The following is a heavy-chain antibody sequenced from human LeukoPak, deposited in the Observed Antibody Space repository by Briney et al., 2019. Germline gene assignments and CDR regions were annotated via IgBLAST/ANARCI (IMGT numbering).Heavy chain of an antibody. J-gene: IGHJ4*02. CDR1: ASTFTDYY. D-gene: IGHD6-13*01. Sequence: ASVKVSCTASASTFTDYYMHRGRQAPGQGLEWMGWTNPNNGGTNYAQKFQDRVTMTRDTTINTAYMELSRLRSDDTAVYYCARVKGQQRVLDYWGQGTLVTVSA. CDR3: ARVKGQQRVLDY. V-gene: IGHV1-2*02. CDR2: TNPNNGGT.